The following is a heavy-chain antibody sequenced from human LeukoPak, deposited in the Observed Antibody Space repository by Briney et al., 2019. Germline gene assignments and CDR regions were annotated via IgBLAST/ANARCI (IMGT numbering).Heavy chain of an antibody. Sequence: SETLPRTGTVSGYSISSGYYWGWIRQPPGKGLEWIGSIYHSGSTYYNPSLKSRVTISVDTSKNQFSLKLSSVTAADTAVYYCARGPHYALGIYFDYWGQGTLVTVSS. V-gene: IGHV4-38-2*02. D-gene: IGHD7-27*01. CDR1: GYSISSGYY. CDR2: IYHSGST. J-gene: IGHJ4*02. CDR3: ARGPHYALGIYFDY.